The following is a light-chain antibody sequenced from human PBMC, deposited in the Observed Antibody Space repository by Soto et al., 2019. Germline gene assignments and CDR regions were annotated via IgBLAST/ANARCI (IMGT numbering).Light chain of an antibody. CDR3: QRYTNWPLT. CDR2: DTS. J-gene: IGKJ4*01. V-gene: IGKV3-15*01. CDR1: QGIGDT. Sequence: EFVMTQSPATLSVSRGEGATLSCRASQGIGDTVACYQHKPCQTPRLLIYDTSTRATSVPARFSGSRSGTEFTLTINRLQSEDFAVYYCQRYTNWPLTFGGGTKVASK.